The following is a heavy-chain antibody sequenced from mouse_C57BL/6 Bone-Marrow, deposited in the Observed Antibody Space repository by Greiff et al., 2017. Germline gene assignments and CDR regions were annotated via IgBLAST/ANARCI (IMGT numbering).Heavy chain of an antibody. CDR2: FYPGSGSI. D-gene: IGHD1-1*01. V-gene: IGHV1-62-2*01. CDR3: ARHDRYYYGSSGYFDV. J-gene: IGHJ1*03. CDR1: GYTFTEYT. Sequence: QVQLQQSGAELVKPGASVKLSCKASGYTFTEYTIHWVKQRSGQGLEWIGWFYPGSGSIKYNDNLKDKATLTADKSSSTVYMELSRLTSEDSAVYFWARHDRYYYGSSGYFDVWGTGTTGTVSS.